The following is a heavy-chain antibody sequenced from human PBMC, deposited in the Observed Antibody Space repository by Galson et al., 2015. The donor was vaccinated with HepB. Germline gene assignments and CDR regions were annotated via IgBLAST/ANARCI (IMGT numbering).Heavy chain of an antibody. Sequence: SLRLSCAASGFTFSSYGMHWVRQAPGKGLEWVAVIWYDGSIKYHADTVKGRFTISRDNVNNTLYLQMNSLRAEDTAVYYCARGKHSNYYYGMAVWGQGTTVTVSS. CDR3: ARGKHSNYYYGMAV. J-gene: IGHJ6*02. V-gene: IGHV3-33*01. CDR1: GFTFSSYG. D-gene: IGHD4-11*01. CDR2: IWYDGSIK.